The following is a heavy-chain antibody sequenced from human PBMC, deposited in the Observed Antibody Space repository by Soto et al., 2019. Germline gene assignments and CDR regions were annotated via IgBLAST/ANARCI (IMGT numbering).Heavy chain of an antibody. D-gene: IGHD2-15*01. CDR2: IGAARDP. CDR1: GFSFSDYD. Sequence: PEGSLRLSCTASGFSFSDYDMHWVRQVPGKGLEWVSTIGAARDPYYTGAVKHRFTISRENARNPMFLQMNSVTVGDTAVYYCARAYTGRLPRRADYFYALGVYRQRITVT. CDR3: ARAYTGRLPRRADYFYALGV. V-gene: IGHV3-13*05. J-gene: IGHJ6*01.